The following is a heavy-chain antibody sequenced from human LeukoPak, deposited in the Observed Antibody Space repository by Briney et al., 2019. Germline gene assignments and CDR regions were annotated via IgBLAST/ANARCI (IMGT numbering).Heavy chain of an antibody. CDR3: ARARGGGYNYRI. V-gene: IGHV3-30*04. CDR2: ISYDGSNK. J-gene: IGHJ4*02. D-gene: IGHD5-24*01. Sequence: PGGSLRLSCAASGFTFSSYAMHWVRQAPGKGLEWVAVISYDGSNKYYADSVKGRFTISRDNSKNTLYLQMNSLRAEDTAVYYCARARGGGYNYRIWGQGTLVTVSS. CDR1: GFTFSSYA.